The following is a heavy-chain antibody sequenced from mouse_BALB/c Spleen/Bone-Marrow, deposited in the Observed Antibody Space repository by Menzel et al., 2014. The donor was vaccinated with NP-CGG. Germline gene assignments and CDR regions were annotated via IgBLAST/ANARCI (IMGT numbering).Heavy chain of an antibody. J-gene: IGHJ2*01. Sequence: LVESGAELVRPGSSVKISCKASGYAFSAYWMIWVKQRPGQGLEWIGQIYPGDGDTNHNGKFKGKATLTADKSSSTAYMQLSSLTSEDSAVYFCARSGYGSNYDYWGQGTTLTVSS. CDR3: ARSGYGSNYDY. CDR2: IYPGDGDT. D-gene: IGHD1-1*01. CDR1: GYAFSAYW. V-gene: IGHV1-80*01.